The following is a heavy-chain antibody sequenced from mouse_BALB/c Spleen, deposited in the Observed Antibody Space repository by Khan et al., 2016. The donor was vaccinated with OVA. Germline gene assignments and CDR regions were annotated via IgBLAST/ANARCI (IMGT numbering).Heavy chain of an antibody. J-gene: IGHJ4*01. CDR2: ISYSGAT. CDR3: ARQNYYGYAFDY. D-gene: IGHD1-1*01. CDR1: GYSITSNYA. V-gene: IGHV3-2*02. Sequence: EVQLQESGPSLVKPSQSLSLTCTVTGYSITSNYAWSWIRQFPGSKLEWMGYISYSGATNYNPSLKSRISLTRDTSENPSFMQLSSFTTEDTAAFVCARQNYYGYAFDYWGQGTSVTVSA.